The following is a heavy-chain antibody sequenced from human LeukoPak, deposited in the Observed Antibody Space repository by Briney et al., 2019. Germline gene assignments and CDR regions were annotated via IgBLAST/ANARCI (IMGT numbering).Heavy chain of an antibody. CDR2: IYYSGST. D-gene: IGHD6-13*01. CDR1: GGSISSGDYY. J-gene: IGHJ4*02. V-gene: IGHV4-30-4*01. Sequence: SETLSLTCTVSGGSISSGDYYWSWIRQPPGKGLEWIGYIYYSGSTYYNPSLKSRVTISVDTSKNQFSLKLSSVTAADTAVYYCARETPPMEQQLDSYFDYWGQGTLVTVSS. CDR3: ARETPPMEQQLDSYFDY.